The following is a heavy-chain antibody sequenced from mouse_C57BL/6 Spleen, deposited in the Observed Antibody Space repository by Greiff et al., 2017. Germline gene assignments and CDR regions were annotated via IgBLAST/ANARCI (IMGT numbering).Heavy chain of an antibody. J-gene: IGHJ3*01. CDR2: IHPNSGST. D-gene: IGHD2-4*01. CDR1: GYTFTSYW. CDR3: ARGLYDYDDGFAY. V-gene: IGHV1-64*01. Sequence: QVQLQQPGAELVKPGASVKLSCKASGYTFTSYWMHWVKQRPGQGLEWIGMIHPNSGSTNYNEKCKSKATLTVDKSSSTAYMQLSSLTSEDSAVYYGARGLYDYDDGFAYWGQGTLVTVSA.